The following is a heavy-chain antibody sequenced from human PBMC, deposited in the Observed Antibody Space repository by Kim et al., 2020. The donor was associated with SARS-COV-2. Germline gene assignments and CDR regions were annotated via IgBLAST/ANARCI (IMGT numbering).Heavy chain of an antibody. J-gene: IGHJ5*02. V-gene: IGHV4-59*01. CDR1: GGSISGYY. Sequence: SETLSLTCTVSGGSISGYYWSWIRQPPGKGLEWIGYIYYSGSTSYNPSLKSRVTILVDTFKNQFSLKLSSVTAADTAVYFCARTATYDLLTEDNWFDPWGQGTLVTVSS. CDR3: ARTATYDLLTEDNWFDP. D-gene: IGHD3-9*01. CDR2: IYYSGST.